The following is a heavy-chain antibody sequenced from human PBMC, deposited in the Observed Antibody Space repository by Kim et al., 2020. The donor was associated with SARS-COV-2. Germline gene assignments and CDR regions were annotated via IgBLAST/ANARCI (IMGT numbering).Heavy chain of an antibody. Sequence: SETLSLTCTVSGGSISSSSYYWGWIRQPPGKGLEWIGSIYYSGSTYYNPSLKSRVTISVDTSKNQFSLKLSSVTAADTAVYYCASGYGMDVWGQGTTVTVSS. V-gene: IGHV4-39*07. CDR2: IYYSGST. D-gene: IGHD3-10*01. J-gene: IGHJ6*02. CDR3: ASGYGMDV. CDR1: GGSISSSSYY.